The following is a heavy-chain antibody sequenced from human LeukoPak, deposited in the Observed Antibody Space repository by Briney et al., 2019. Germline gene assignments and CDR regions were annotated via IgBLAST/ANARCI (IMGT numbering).Heavy chain of an antibody. V-gene: IGHV1-69*13. Sequence: AVHVSCQASRGTLRRYAISWLRQAPGQGLEWVGGIIPIFGTANDAQQFQGRVTITADESTRTAYMERSSLRCEERAVYYCARKSIAAREGLDAFDIWGQGTMVTVSS. CDR2: IIPIFGTA. D-gene: IGHD6-6*01. CDR1: RGTLRRYA. CDR3: ARKSIAAREGLDAFDI. J-gene: IGHJ3*02.